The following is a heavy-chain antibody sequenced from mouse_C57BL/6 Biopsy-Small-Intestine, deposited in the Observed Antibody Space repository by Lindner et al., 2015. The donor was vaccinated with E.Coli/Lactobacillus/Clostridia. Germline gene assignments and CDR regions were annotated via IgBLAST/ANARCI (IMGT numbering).Heavy chain of an antibody. V-gene: IGHV1-85*01. CDR3: TRTDY. CDR1: GYTFTIYD. Sequence: VQLQESGPELVKPGASVKLSCKASGYTFTIYDMNWMKQRPGQGLEWIGQIYPGDGDTNYSGKFKAKATFTADTSSNTAYMQLSSLTAEDSAIYYCTRTDYWGHGTSLTVSS. CDR2: IYPGDGDT. J-gene: IGHJ2*02.